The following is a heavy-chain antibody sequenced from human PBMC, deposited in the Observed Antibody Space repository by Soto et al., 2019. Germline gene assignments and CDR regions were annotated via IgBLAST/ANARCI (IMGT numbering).Heavy chain of an antibody. J-gene: IGHJ4*02. V-gene: IGHV1-18*01. D-gene: IGHD5-12*01. CDR3: ARDLVPGYTGYSDY. Sequence: QVQLVQSGAEVKKPGASVKVSCKTSGYTFSNYGVNWVRQAPGQWLEWMGWISAYNGNTNFAQKLQGRVSLTTDTSTTTAYMELRSLTSDDTAVYYCARDLVPGYTGYSDYWGQGTLVTVSS. CDR1: GYTFSNYG. CDR2: ISAYNGNT.